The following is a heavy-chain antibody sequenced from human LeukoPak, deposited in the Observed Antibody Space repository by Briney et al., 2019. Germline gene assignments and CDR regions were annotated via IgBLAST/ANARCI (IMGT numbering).Heavy chain of an antibody. Sequence: GGSLRLSCVAPGFTFSNYAMSWVRQAPGKGLEWVSTISGGGGNTYYTDSVKGRFTISRDNSKNTLSLQMNSLRAEDTAVYYCARLYRYCSGGTCYTDRAYYFDYWGQGTLVTVSS. CDR3: ARLYRYCSGGTCYTDRAYYFDY. V-gene: IGHV3-23*01. D-gene: IGHD2-15*01. CDR1: GFTFSNYA. CDR2: ISGGGGNT. J-gene: IGHJ4*02.